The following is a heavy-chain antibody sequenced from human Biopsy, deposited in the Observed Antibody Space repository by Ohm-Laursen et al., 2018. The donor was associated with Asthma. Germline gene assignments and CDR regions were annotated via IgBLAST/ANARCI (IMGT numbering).Heavy chain of an antibody. V-gene: IGHV1-69*13. J-gene: IGHJ4*02. CDR1: GGTFNTYV. CDR2: INSVFGTT. D-gene: IGHD2-2*01. CDR3: ARKAGSCISRTCYSLDF. Sequence: SVKVSCKSLGGTFNTYVIGWVRQAPGQGLEWMGGINSVFGTTTYPQKFQDRVAITADDSTSTVYMELSSLRSEDTAVYYCARKAGSCISRTCYSLDFWDQGALVTVSS.